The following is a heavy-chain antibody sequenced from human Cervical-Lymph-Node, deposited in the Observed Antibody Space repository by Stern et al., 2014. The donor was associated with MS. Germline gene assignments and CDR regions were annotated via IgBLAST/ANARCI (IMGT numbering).Heavy chain of an antibody. J-gene: IGHJ4*02. D-gene: IGHD4-17*01. CDR3: AKEESDYTSPYYFDT. V-gene: IGHV3-23*04. Sequence: VQLVQSGGGLEQPGGSLSLSCAASGFTFSDYAMNWVRQAPGKGLQWVSTISGGGRRTYYADSVKGRFTISRDNSKNTLYLQMFSLRAEDTAVYYCAKEESDYTSPYYFDTWGQGTLVTVSS. CDR2: ISGGGRRT. CDR1: GFTFSDYA.